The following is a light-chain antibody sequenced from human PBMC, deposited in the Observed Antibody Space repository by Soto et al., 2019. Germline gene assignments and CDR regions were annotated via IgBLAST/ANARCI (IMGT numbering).Light chain of an antibody. CDR3: ASWDDSLSGVV. Sequence: SVLTQPPSASGTPGQRVTISCSGSTSNLGSNFIYWYQQLPGAAPKLLISRNNQRPSGVPDRFSGSKSGTSASLAISGLRSEDEAVYHCASWDDSLSGVVFGGGTKLTVL. CDR2: RNN. V-gene: IGLV1-47*01. CDR1: TSNLGSNF. J-gene: IGLJ3*02.